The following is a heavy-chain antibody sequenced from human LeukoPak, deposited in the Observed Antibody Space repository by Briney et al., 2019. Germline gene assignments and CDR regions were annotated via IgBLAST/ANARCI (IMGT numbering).Heavy chain of an antibody. D-gene: IGHD3-22*01. CDR1: GGSISSHY. CDR3: ARDVYYYDSSGYRYDY. V-gene: IGHV4-4*07. J-gene: IGHJ4*02. Sequence: SETLSLTCTVSGGSISSHYWSWIRQPAGKGLEWIGRIYTSGSTNYNPSLKSRVTMSVDTSKDQFSLKLSSVTAADTAVYYCARDVYYYDSSGYRYDYWGQGTLVTVSS. CDR2: IYTSGST.